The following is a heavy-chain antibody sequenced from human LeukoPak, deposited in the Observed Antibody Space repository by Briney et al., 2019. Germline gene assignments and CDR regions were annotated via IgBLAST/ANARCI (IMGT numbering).Heavy chain of an antibody. CDR1: GFTFSSYS. J-gene: IGHJ4*02. CDR3: ARGGVVWFGDSEVDY. Sequence: GGSLRLSCAASGFTFSSYSMNWVRQAPGEGLEWVSSISSSSSYIYYADSVKGRFTISRDNAKNSLYLQMNSLRAEDTAVYYCARGGVVWFGDSEVDYWGQGTLVTVSS. D-gene: IGHD3-10*01. CDR2: ISSSSSYI. V-gene: IGHV3-21*01.